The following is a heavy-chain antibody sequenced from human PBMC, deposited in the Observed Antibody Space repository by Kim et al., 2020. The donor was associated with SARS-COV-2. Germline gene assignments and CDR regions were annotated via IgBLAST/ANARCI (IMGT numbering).Heavy chain of an antibody. CDR1: GGSISSSSYY. V-gene: IGHV4-39*01. J-gene: IGHJ5*02. CDR3: ARQIRFLEWSWRP. D-gene: IGHD3-3*01. Sequence: SETLSLTCTVSGGSISSSSYYWGWIRQPPGKGLEWIGSIYYSGSTYYNPSLKSRVTISVDTSKNQFSLKLSSVTAADTAVYYCARQIRFLEWSWRPWGQGTLVTVSS. CDR2: IYYSGST.